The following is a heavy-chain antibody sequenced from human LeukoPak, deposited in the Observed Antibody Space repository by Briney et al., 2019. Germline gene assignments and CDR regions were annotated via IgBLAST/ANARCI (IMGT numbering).Heavy chain of an antibody. CDR1: GGSISSRTYY. D-gene: IGHD2-2*01. J-gene: IGHJ4*02. CDR2: SYYSGST. V-gene: IGHV4-39*01. Sequence: SETLSLTCTVSGGSISSRTYYWGWIRRPPGKGLEWIGSSYYSGSTYYNPSLKSRVTISVDTSKNQFSLKLRSVTAADTAVYYCARLADCSSTRCHDYWGQGTLVTVSS. CDR3: ARLADCSSTRCHDY.